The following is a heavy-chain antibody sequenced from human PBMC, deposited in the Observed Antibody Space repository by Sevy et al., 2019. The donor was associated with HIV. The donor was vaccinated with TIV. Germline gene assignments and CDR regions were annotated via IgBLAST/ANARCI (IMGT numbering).Heavy chain of an antibody. CDR3: ARGPPDGSYDYFDY. D-gene: IGHD1-26*01. CDR2: ISGSSNYI. CDR1: GFTFSSYS. Sequence: GGSLRLSCAASGFTFSSYSMNWVRQAPGKGLEGVSSISGSSNYIYYAESLKGRFIVSRDNAKDTLYLQMNSLRADDTALYYCARGPPDGSYDYFDYWCQGTLVTVSS. V-gene: IGHV3-21*06. J-gene: IGHJ4*02.